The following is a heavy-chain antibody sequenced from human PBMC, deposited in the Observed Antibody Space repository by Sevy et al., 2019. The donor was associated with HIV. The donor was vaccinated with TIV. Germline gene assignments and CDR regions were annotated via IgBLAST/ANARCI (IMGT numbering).Heavy chain of an antibody. CDR2: ISSSSSYM. Sequence: GGSLRLSCAASGFTFSSYSMNWVRQAPGKGLEWVSSISSSSSYMSYADSVKGRFTISRDNAKNSLYLQMTSLRAEDTAVYYCARAPENYCSGGSCYHHWGAGTVVTVS. CDR1: GFTFSSYS. D-gene: IGHD2-15*01. V-gene: IGHV3-21*01. J-gene: IGHJ5*02. CDR3: ARAPENYCSGGSCYHH.